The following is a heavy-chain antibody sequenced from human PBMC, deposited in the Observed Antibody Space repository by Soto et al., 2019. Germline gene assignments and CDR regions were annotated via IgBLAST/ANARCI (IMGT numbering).Heavy chain of an antibody. CDR2: IDSDGTST. V-gene: IGHV3-74*01. J-gene: IGHJ4*02. D-gene: IGHD3-22*01. Sequence: PGWSLRLSCAASGFTLSHNWMHLVRQGPGKGLEWVSRIDSDGTSTTYADSVKGRFTISRDNAKNTLYLQMNSLRAEDTAVYYCARFGTYYDSSGFAYWGEGTPVTVS. CDR3: ARFGTYYDSSGFAY. CDR1: GFTLSHNW.